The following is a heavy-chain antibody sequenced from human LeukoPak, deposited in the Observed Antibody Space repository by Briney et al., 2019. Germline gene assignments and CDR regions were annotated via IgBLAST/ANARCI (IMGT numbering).Heavy chain of an antibody. V-gene: IGHV3-74*01. CDR2: INSDGSNT. D-gene: IGHD5-18*01. CDR3: ARDLAYSRLDY. CDR1: GFTFSDYW. J-gene: IGHJ4*02. Sequence: QTGGSLRLSCVVSGFTFSDYWMHWVRQAPGKGLVWVSRINSDGSNTNYAGSVKGRFTISRDNAKNTLYLQMNSLRVEDTAFYYCARDLAYSRLDYWGQGMLVTVSS.